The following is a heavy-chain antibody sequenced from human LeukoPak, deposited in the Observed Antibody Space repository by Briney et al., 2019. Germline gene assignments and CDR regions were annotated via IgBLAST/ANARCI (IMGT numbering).Heavy chain of an antibody. Sequence: SETLSPTCTVSGGSISSYYWSWIRQPPGKGLEWIGYIYYSGSTNYNPSLKSRVTISVDTSKNQFSLKLSSVTAADTAAYYCARGQRQGDPVNYYYYGMDVWGQGTTVTVSS. CDR3: ARGQRQGDPVNYYYYGMDV. J-gene: IGHJ6*02. CDR1: GGSISSYY. D-gene: IGHD2-21*02. V-gene: IGHV4-59*01. CDR2: IYYSGST.